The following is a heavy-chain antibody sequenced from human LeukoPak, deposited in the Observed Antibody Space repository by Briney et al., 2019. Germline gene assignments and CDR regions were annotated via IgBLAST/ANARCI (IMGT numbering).Heavy chain of an antibody. Sequence: PGGSLRLPCAVAGFTLSSNSMNGGGRAPGKGLEGGSVIISSSSYIYYADSVTGRFTISRDNAKNSLYLQVNSLRAEDTAVYYCATVVDGYNLSWGQGTLVTVSS. D-gene: IGHD5-24*01. CDR1: GFTLSSNS. CDR3: ATVVDGYNLS. J-gene: IGHJ1*01. CDR2: IISSSSYI. V-gene: IGHV3-21*01.